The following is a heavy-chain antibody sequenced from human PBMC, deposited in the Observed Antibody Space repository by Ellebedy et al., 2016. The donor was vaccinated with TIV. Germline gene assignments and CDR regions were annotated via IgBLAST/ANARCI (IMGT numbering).Heavy chain of an antibody. CDR3: ASDKRGHCSGSSCSFRDTLDY. CDR1: GYTFRYFY. J-gene: IGHJ4*02. D-gene: IGHD2-15*01. CDR2: IDPSDGRT. V-gene: IGHV1-46*01. Sequence: ASVKVSCXASGYTFRYFYMHWVRQAPGQGLEWMGIIDPSDGRTSHAQKFQGRFTMTGDTSTSTVYMELSSLRSDDTAVYFCASDKRGHCSGSSCSFRDTLDYWGQGTLVTVSS.